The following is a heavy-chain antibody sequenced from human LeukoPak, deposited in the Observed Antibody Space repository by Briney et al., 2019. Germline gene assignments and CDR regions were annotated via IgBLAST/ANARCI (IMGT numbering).Heavy chain of an antibody. V-gene: IGHV3-15*01. Sequence: GGSLRLSCAASGFTFNNAWMSWVRQAPGKGLEWVGHIKSKTDGGTTDYAAPVKGRFTISRDDSKNTLFLQMNSLKTEDTAVYYCTTPFPRYYDSSGYCHWAQGTLVTVSS. CDR1: GFTFNNAW. J-gene: IGHJ4*02. D-gene: IGHD3-22*01. CDR2: IKSKTDGGTT. CDR3: TTPFPRYYDSSGYCH.